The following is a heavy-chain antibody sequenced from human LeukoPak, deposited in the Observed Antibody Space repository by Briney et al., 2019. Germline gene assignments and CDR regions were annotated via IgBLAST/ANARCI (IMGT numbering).Heavy chain of an antibody. D-gene: IGHD4-23*01. CDR3: ARDKVVTIDY. CDR1: GFTFSSYW. J-gene: IGHJ4*02. CDR2: ISYDGSNK. Sequence: GGSLRLSCAASGFTFSSYWMHWVRQAPGKGLEWVAVISYDGSNKYYADSVKGRFTISRDNSKNTLYLQMNSLRAEDTAVYYCARDKVVTIDYWGQGTLVTVSS. V-gene: IGHV3-30*01.